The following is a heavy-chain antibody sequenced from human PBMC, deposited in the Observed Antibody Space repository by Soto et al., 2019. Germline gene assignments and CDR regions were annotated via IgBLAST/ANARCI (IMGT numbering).Heavy chain of an antibody. V-gene: IGHV3-23*01. D-gene: IGHD3-10*01. Sequence: EVQLLESGGGLVQPGGSLRLSCAASGFTFSSYAMSWVRQAPGKGLEWVSAISGSGGSTYYADSVKGRFTISRDNSKNTLYLQMTSLRAEDTAVYYCAKSWFGEYFVDYWGQGTLVTGSS. CDR3: AKSWFGEYFVDY. CDR2: ISGSGGST. J-gene: IGHJ4*02. CDR1: GFTFSSYA.